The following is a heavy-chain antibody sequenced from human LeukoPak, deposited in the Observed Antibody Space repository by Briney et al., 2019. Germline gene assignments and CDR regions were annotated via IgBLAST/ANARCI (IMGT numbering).Heavy chain of an antibody. CDR2: ISNGSTRI. V-gene: IGHV3-48*01. D-gene: IGHD3-16*01. Sequence: GGSLRLSCAASGFTFSTYSMNWVRQAPGKGLEWISYISNGSTRIFYADSVEGRFTVSRDDAKNALFLQMNSLRVKDTAVYYCTRDPGNSYAVDSWGQGTLVIVSS. J-gene: IGHJ4*02. CDR1: GFTFSTYS. CDR3: TRDPGNSYAVDS.